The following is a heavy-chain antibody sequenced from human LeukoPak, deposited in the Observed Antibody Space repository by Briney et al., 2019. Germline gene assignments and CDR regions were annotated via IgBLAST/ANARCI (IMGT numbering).Heavy chain of an antibody. CDR1: GYTFTGYY. V-gene: IGHV1-2*02. J-gene: IGHJ4*02. CDR2: INPNSGGT. D-gene: IGHD3-22*01. Sequence: ASVKVSCKASGYTFTGYYMHWVRQAPGQGLEWMGWINPNSGGTNYAQKFQGRVTMTRDTSISTAYMELSRLRSDDTAVYYCARERGGSSGYYSGYFDYWGQGTLVTVSS. CDR3: ARERGGSSGYYSGYFDY.